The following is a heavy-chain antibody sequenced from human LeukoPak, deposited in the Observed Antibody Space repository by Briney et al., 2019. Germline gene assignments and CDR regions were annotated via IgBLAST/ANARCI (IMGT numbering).Heavy chain of an antibody. J-gene: IGHJ4*02. CDR3: AKGLRYFGWADY. CDR2: ISWNTFTV. Sequence: SLRLSCAASGFTFDDYVMHWVRQAPGKGLEWVSTISWNTFTVRYADSVKGRFTISRDNAKNSLYLQMNSLRTEDTALYYCAKGLRYFGWADYWGQGTLVTVSS. V-gene: IGHV3-9*01. D-gene: IGHD3-9*01. CDR1: GFTFDDYV.